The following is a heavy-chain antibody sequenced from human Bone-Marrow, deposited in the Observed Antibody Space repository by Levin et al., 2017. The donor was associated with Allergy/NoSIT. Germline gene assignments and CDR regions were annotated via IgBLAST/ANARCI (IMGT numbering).Heavy chain of an antibody. CDR1: GGSISSYY. CDR2: IYYSGST. V-gene: IGHV4-59*08. CDR3: ARHAALDDDWSHYYYYYYYMDV. J-gene: IGHJ6*03. D-gene: IGHD3-9*01. Sequence: PSETLSLTCTVSGGSISSYYWSWIRQPPGKGLEWIGYIYYSGSTNYNPSLKSRVTISVDTSKNQFSLKLSSVTAADTAVYYCARHAALDDDWSHYYYYYYYMDVWGKGTTVTVSS.